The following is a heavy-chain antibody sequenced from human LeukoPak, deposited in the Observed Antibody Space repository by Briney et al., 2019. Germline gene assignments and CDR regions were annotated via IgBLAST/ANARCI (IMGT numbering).Heavy chain of an antibody. J-gene: IGHJ3*02. CDR1: GFTFSNYR. V-gene: IGHV3-21*01. Sequence: GGSLRLSCAASGFTFSNYRMNWVRQAPGKGLEWVSSIGSSSTYIYYADSVKGRFTISRDNAKNSLYLQMNSLRAEDTAVYYCAREASSSVRAFDIWGQGTMVTVSS. D-gene: IGHD6-13*01. CDR2: IGSSSTYI. CDR3: AREASSSVRAFDI.